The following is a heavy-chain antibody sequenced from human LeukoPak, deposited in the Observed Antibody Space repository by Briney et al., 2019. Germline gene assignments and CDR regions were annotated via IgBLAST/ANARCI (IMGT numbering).Heavy chain of an antibody. J-gene: IGHJ6*03. D-gene: IGHD5-24*01. V-gene: IGHV1-69*13. CDR1: GGTFSSYA. Sequence: GASVKVSCKASGGTFSSYAISWVRQAPGQGLEWMGGIIPIFGTANYARKFQGRVTITADESTSTAYMELSSLRSEDTAVYYCARGEGDGYTDYYYYMDVWGKGTTVTVSS. CDR2: IIPIFGTA. CDR3: ARGEGDGYTDYYYYMDV.